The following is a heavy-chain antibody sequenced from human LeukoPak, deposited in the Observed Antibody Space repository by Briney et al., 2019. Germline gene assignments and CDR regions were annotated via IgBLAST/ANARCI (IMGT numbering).Heavy chain of an antibody. D-gene: IGHD3-16*01. CDR1: GFTFSSYE. CDR2: ISSSGSTI. Sequence: GGSLRLSCAASGFTFSSYEMNWVRQAPGKGLEWVSYISSSGSTIYYADSVKGRFTISRDNSNNTLYLQMNNLRAEDTAVYYCAKRVGGVNNFDYWGQGTLVTVSS. J-gene: IGHJ4*02. V-gene: IGHV3-48*03. CDR3: AKRVGGVNNFDY.